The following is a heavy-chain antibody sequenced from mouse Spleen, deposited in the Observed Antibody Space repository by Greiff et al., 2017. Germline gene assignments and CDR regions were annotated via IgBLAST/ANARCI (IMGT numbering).Heavy chain of an antibody. Sequence: EVKVEESGGGLVKLGGSLKLSCAASGFTFSSYAMSWVRQTPEKRLEWVATISSGGGNTYYPDSVKGRFTISRDNAKNTLYLQMSSLKSEDTAMYYCARQRGYDYDDGAWFAYWGQGTLVTVSA. V-gene: IGHV5-9*04. D-gene: IGHD2-4*01. J-gene: IGHJ3*01. CDR2: ISSGGGNT. CDR3: ARQRGYDYDDGAWFAY. CDR1: GFTFSSYA.